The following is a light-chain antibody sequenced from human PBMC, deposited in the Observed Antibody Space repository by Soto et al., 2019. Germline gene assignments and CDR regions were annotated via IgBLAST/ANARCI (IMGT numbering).Light chain of an antibody. CDR3: QQYHSYWT. CDR2: DAS. Sequence: DIQMTQSPSTLSASVGDRVTITCRASQSISSWLAWYQQKPGKAPKLLIYDASSLESGVPQRFSGSGSGTEFTLTISSLQTGDFSTYYCQQYHSYWTFGQGTKVE. J-gene: IGKJ1*01. CDR1: QSISSW. V-gene: IGKV1-5*01.